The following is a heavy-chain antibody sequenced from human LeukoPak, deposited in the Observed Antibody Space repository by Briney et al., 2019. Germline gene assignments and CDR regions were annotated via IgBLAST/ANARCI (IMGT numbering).Heavy chain of an antibody. V-gene: IGHV1-2*02. CDR2: INPNSGGT. CDR1: GYTFTGYY. CDR3: ARARYYYDSSGYYGLHYSGCDY. J-gene: IGHJ4*02. Sequence: ASVKVSCKASGYTFTGYYMHWVRQAPGQGLEWMGWINPNSGGTNYAQKFQGRVTMTRDTSISTAYMELSRLRSDDTAVYYCARARYYYDSSGYYGLHYSGCDYWGQGTLVTVSS. D-gene: IGHD3-22*01.